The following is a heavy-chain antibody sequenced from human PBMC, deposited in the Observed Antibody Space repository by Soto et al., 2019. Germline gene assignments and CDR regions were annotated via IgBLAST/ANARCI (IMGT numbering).Heavy chain of an antibody. CDR3: ARVKHSSGWYPYYYGMDV. V-gene: IGHV3-30*03. CDR2: ISYDGSNK. J-gene: IGHJ6*02. D-gene: IGHD6-19*01. Sequence: PGGSLRLSCAASGFTFSSYGMHWVRQAPGKGLEWVAVISYDGSNKYYADSVKGRFTISRDNSKNTLYLQMNSLRAEDTAVYYCARVKHSSGWYPYYYGMDVWGQGTTVTVSS. CDR1: GFTFSSYG.